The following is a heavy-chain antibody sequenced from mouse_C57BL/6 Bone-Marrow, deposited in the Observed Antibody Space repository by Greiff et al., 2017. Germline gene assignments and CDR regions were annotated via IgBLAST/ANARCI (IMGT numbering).Heavy chain of an antibody. J-gene: IGHJ4*01. CDR1: GYTFTSYW. CDR3: ARNFRGAMDY. CDR2: IDPSDSYT. D-gene: IGHD3-2*02. Sequence: QVQLKQPGAELVKPGASVKLSCKASGYTFTSYWMQWVKQRPGQGLEWIGEIDPSDSYTNYNQKFKGKATVTVDTSSSTAYMQLSSLTSEDSAVYYCARNFRGAMDYWGQGTSVTVSS. V-gene: IGHV1-50*01.